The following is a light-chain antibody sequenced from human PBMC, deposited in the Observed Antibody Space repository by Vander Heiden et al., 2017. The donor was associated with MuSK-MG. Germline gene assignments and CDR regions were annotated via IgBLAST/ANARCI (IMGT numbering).Light chain of an antibody. CDR1: QSLSRW. CDR2: AAS. V-gene: IGKV1-12*01. CDR3: QQANSFPNT. Sequence: DILMTQSPSSVSASVGDRVSITCRASQSLSRWIAWYQHKPGKAPKLLSYAASSLQSGVPARFSGSGSGTDVTLTISSLQPEDFATYDCQQANSFPNTFGGGTKVEIK. J-gene: IGKJ4*01.